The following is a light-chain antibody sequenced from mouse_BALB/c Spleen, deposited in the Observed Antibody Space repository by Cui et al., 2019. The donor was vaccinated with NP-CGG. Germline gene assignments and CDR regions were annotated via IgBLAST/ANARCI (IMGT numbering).Light chain of an antibody. J-gene: IGLJ1*01. V-gene: IGLV1*01. Sequence: QAVVTQESALTQSPGETVTLTCRSSTGAITTSNYANWVQEQPDHLFTGLIGGTNNRAPGVPARFSGSLIGDKAALTITGAQTEDEAIYFCVLWYSNHWVFGGGTKLTVL. CDR1: TGAITTSNY. CDR3: VLWYSNHWV. CDR2: GTN.